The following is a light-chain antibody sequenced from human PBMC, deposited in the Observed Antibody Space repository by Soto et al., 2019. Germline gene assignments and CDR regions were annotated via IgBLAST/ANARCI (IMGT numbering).Light chain of an antibody. J-gene: IGLJ2*01. CDR3: AAWDDSLNGVV. CDR2: SND. CDR1: SSNIGTNT. Sequence: QLVLTQPPSASGTPGQRVTIFCSGSSSNIGTNTVNWYQQLPRTAPKLLIYSNDQRPSGVPDRFSGSKSGTSASLAISGLQSADEADYYCAAWDDSLNGVVCGGGTKLTVL. V-gene: IGLV1-44*01.